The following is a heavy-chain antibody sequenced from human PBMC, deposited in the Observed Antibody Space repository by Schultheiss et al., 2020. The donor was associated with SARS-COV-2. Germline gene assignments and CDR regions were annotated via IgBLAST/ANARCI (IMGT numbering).Heavy chain of an antibody. CDR1: GGSISSTTYY. CDR2: INYSGAT. CDR3: ASGVYRFLEWQERDY. Sequence: SETLSLTCTVSGGSISSTTYYWGWIRQPPGKGLEWIGSINYSGATSYNPSLKSRVTISVDTSKNQFSLKLSSVTAADTAVYYCASGVYRFLEWQERDYWGQGTLVTVSS. J-gene: IGHJ4*02. D-gene: IGHD3-3*01. V-gene: IGHV4-39*07.